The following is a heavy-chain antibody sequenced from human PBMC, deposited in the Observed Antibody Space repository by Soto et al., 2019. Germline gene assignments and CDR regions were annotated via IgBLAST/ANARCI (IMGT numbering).Heavy chain of an antibody. J-gene: IGHJ6*02. V-gene: IGHV5-51*01. D-gene: IGHD1-26*01. CDR2: IYPGDSDT. CDR3: ASLELSSHAARLTNTGYDMDV. CDR1: GYSFTSYW. Sequence: GESLKISCKGSGYSFTSYWSGWVRPLPGKGLEWMGIIYPGDSDTRYSPSFQGQVTISADKSISTAYLQWSSLKASDTTMYYCASLELSSHAARLTNTGYDMDVWGQGTTVTVSS.